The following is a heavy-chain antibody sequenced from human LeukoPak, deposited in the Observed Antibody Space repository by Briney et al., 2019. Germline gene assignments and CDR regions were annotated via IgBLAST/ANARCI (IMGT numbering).Heavy chain of an antibody. CDR2: INPNSGGT. Sequence: ASVKVSCKASGYTFTDYYMYWVRQAPGQGLEWMGWINPNSGGTNYAQKFQGRVTMTRDTSITTAYMELSSLKSDDTAVYYCARDFEESRYFDFLFSMGYWGHGALVTVSS. D-gene: IGHD3-9*01. J-gene: IGHJ4*01. CDR1: GYTFTDYY. CDR3: ARDFEESRYFDFLFSMGY. V-gene: IGHV1-2*02.